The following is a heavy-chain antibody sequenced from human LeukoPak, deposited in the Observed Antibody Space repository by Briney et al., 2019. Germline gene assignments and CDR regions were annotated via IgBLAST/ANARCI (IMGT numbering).Heavy chain of an antibody. V-gene: IGHV3-15*01. CDR3: AKDPSSRNIVVVPAALDY. Sequence: GGSLRLSCAASGFTFSNAWMSWVRQAPGKGLEWVGRIKSKTDGGTTDYAAPVKGRFTISRDNSKNTLYLQMNSLRAEDTAVYYCAKDPSSRNIVVVPAALDYWGQGTLVTVSS. CDR1: GFTFSNAW. J-gene: IGHJ4*02. D-gene: IGHD2-2*01. CDR2: IKSKTDGGTT.